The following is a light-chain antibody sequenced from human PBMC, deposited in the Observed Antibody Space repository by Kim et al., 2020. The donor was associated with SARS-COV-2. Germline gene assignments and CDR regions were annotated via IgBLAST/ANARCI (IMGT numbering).Light chain of an antibody. CDR2: DVS. CDR3: SSYPGRVNFVV. Sequence: SFTISCTGAITDIGTYNYVCWYHQYPGKAPKLIIYDVSNRPSGVSDRFSGAKSGNPASLTISGLKPEDGGVYYCSSYPGRVNFVVFGGGTQLPVL. V-gene: IGLV2-14*03. CDR1: ITDIGTYNY. J-gene: IGLJ2*01.